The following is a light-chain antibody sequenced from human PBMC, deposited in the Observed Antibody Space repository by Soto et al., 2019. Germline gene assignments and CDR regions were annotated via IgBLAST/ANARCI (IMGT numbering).Light chain of an antibody. CDR3: QQRSNWPPLYT. CDR2: DAS. V-gene: IGKV3-11*01. Sequence: EIVLTQSPATLSLSPGERATLSCRASQGVSSYLAWYQQKPGQAPRLLIYDASNRATGIPARFSGSWSGTDFTLPIRSLEPEDFAVYYCQQRSNWPPLYTFGQGTKLEIK. CDR1: QGVSSY. J-gene: IGKJ2*01.